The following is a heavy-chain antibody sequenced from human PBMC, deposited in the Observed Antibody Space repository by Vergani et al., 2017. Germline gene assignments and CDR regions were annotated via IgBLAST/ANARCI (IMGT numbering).Heavy chain of an antibody. CDR2: INHSGST. D-gene: IGHD2-15*01. CDR3: ASIVSGGSIPDGAY. Sequence: QVQLQQWGAGLLKPSETLSLTCAVYGGSFSGYYWSWIRQPPGKGLEWIGEINHSGSTNYNPSLKSRVTISVDTSKNQFSLKLSSVTAADTAVYSCASIVSGGSIPDGAYWGQGTLVTVSS. J-gene: IGHJ4*02. V-gene: IGHV4-34*01. CDR1: GGSFSGYY.